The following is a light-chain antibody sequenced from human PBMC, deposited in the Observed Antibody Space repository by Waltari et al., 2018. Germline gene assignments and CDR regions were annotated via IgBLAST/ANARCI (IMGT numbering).Light chain of an antibody. J-gene: IGKJ4*01. CDR1: QSVVSY. CDR2: DAA. Sequence: EIVLTPSPATLSLSPGEKAILPCRASQSVVSYLALYQQRRGQAPRPLIDDAAYRATGIPARFSGSGSGTDFTLTISSLEPEDFAVYYCQQRSHWPLTFGGGTKLEIK. V-gene: IGKV3-11*01. CDR3: QQRSHWPLT.